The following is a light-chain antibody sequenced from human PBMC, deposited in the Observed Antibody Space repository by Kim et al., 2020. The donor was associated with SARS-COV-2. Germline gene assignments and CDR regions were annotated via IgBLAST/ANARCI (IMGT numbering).Light chain of an antibody. CDR3: GTWETSLRVVV. CDR1: SSNIGDNY. CDR2: GND. V-gene: IGLV1-51*01. J-gene: IGLJ3*02. Sequence: GQRVTISCSGGSSNIGDNYVSWYQQVPGTAPKLLIYGNDKRPSEIPDRFSGSKSGTSATLGITGLQTGDEADYYCGTWETSLRVVVFGGGTKVTVL.